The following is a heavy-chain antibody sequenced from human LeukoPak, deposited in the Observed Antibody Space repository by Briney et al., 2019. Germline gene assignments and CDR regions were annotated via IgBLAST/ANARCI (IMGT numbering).Heavy chain of an antibody. D-gene: IGHD1-14*01. Sequence: EASVTVSCKASGYTFTTYAMHWVRQAPGQRLEWMGWINAGNGNTKYSQKFQGRVTITRDTSASTAYMELSSLRSEDTAVYYCARDSARIPFDYWGQGTLVTVSS. CDR2: INAGNGNT. CDR1: GYTFTTYA. CDR3: ARDSARIPFDY. J-gene: IGHJ4*02. V-gene: IGHV1-3*01.